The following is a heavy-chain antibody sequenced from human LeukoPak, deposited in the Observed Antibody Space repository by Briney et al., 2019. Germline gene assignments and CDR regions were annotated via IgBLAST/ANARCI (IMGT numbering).Heavy chain of an antibody. CDR2: ISYDGSNK. CDR1: GFTFSSYG. Sequence: GGSLRLSCAASGFTFSSYGMHRVRQAPGKGLEWVAVISYDGSNKYYADSVKGRFTISRDNSKNTLYLQMNSLRAEDTAVCYCAGWYRDSDFDYWGQGTLVTVSS. CDR3: AGWYRDSDFDY. D-gene: IGHD6-19*01. J-gene: IGHJ4*02. V-gene: IGHV3-30*03.